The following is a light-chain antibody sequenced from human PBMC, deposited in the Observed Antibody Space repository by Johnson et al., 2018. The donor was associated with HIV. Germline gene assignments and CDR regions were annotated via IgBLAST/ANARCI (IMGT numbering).Light chain of an antibody. CDR2: DND. V-gene: IGLV1-51*01. CDR3: GKWVGSLTIGGV. J-gene: IGLJ1*01. CDR1: SSNIGNNY. Sequence: QSVLTQPPSVSAAPGQKVTISCSGSSSNIGNNYVSWYQQVPGTAPKLLIYDNDKRPSGIPDRFSGSKSGTSATLGITGLQTGDEADYYCGKWVGSLTIGGVSGTGTKVT.